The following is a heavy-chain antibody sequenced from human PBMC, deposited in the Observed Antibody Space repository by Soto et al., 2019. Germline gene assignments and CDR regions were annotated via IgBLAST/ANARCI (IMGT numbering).Heavy chain of an antibody. D-gene: IGHD6-19*01. Sequence: GGSLRLSCAASGFTFSSYAMHWVRQAPGKGLEWVAVISYDGSNKYYADSVKGRFTISRDNSKNTLYLQMNSLRAEDTAVYYCARDQRQWLFYYWGQGTLVTVSS. J-gene: IGHJ4*02. CDR2: ISYDGSNK. V-gene: IGHV3-30-3*01. CDR1: GFTFSSYA. CDR3: ARDQRQWLFYY.